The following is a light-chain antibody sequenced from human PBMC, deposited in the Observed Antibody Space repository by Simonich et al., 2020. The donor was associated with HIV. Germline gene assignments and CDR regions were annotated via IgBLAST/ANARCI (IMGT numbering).Light chain of an antibody. Sequence: VMTQSPATLSVSPGERATLSCRASQSVSSNLAWYQQKPGQAPRLLIYGASTRATGIPARFGGSGSGTEFTLTISSLQSEDFAVYYCQQYNNWPTFGQGTKVEIK. V-gene: IGKV3-15*01. CDR3: QQYNNWPT. CDR2: GAS. J-gene: IGKJ1*01. CDR1: QSVSSN.